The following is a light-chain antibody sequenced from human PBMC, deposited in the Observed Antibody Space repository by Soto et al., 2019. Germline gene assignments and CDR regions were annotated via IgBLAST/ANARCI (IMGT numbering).Light chain of an antibody. V-gene: IGKV3-20*01. Sequence: IVLTQSPGTLSLSPGERATLSCRASQNVASSYLALYQQKPGQAPRLLIYGSSIRGAGIPDRFSGSGSGTDFPLTISRLDPEDFEVYFCQQYGSSPRTFGQGTTV. CDR1: QNVASSY. CDR2: GSS. CDR3: QQYGSSPRT. J-gene: IGKJ1*01.